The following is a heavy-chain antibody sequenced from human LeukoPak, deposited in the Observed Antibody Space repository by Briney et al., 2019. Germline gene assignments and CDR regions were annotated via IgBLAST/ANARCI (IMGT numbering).Heavy chain of an antibody. CDR2: ISYDGSNK. CDR1: GFTFSSYG. D-gene: IGHD3-3*01. CDR3: AKDMEKSAYYDFWSGYPTDV. V-gene: IGHV3-30*18. Sequence: GRSLRLSCAASGFTFSSYGMHWVRQAPGKGLEWVVVISYDGSNKYYADSVKGRFTISRDNSKNTLYLQMNSLRAEDTAVYYCAKDMEKSAYYDFWSGYPTDVWGQGTTVTVSS. J-gene: IGHJ6*02.